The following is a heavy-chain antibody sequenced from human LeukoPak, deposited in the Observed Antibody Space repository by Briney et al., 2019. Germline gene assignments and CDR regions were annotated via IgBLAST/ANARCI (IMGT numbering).Heavy chain of an antibody. CDR3: AKGGIRIAARRNPNWFDP. J-gene: IGHJ5*02. CDR1: GFIFNSYA. V-gene: IGHV3-23*01. D-gene: IGHD6-6*01. CDR2: ISGSGGST. Sequence: GGSLRLSCAASGFIFNSYAMSWVPRAPGKGLEGGSAISGSGGSTYYADSVKGRFTIYRDNSKNTLYLQMNSLRAEDTAVYYCAKGGIRIAARRNPNWFDPWGQGTLVTVSS.